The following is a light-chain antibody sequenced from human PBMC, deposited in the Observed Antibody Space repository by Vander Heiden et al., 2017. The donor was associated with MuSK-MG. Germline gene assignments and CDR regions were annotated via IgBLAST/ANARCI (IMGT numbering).Light chain of an antibody. CDR3: QQDNSYPWT. V-gene: IGKV1-5*03. CDR2: KAS. CDR1: QSISSW. J-gene: IGKJ1*01. Sequence: DIQMTQSPSTLSASVGDRVTITCRASQSISSWLAWYQQKPGKAPKLLIYKASSLESGVPSRFSGSGSGTEFTLTIISLQPDDFATYYCQQDNSYPWTFGQGTKVXIK.